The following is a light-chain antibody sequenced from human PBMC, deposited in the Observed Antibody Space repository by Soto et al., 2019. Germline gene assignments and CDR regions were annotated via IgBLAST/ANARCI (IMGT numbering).Light chain of an antibody. CDR3: QHYVTSLTT. Sequence: DSQMTQSPSTLSASVGDRVTITCRASQSISSWLAWYQQKPGKAPKLLIYKASSLESGVPSRFSGSGSGTDFTLTISRLEPEDFAVYYCQHYVTSLTTFGQGTKVDIK. V-gene: IGKV1-5*03. J-gene: IGKJ1*01. CDR1: QSISSW. CDR2: KAS.